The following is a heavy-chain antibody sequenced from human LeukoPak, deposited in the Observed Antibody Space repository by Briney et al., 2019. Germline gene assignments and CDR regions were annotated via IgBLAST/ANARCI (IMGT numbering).Heavy chain of an antibody. CDR1: GFTFSSYA. D-gene: IGHD1-26*01. CDR2: ISGSGGST. J-gene: IGHJ3*02. V-gene: IGHV3-23*01. Sequence: PGGALRLSCAASGFTFSSYAMSWGRQAPGEGVEWVSAISGSGGSTYYADSVKGRFTISRDNSKNTLYLQMNSLRAEDTAVYYCASDLIVGATSKAFDIWGQGTMVTVSS. CDR3: ASDLIVGATSKAFDI.